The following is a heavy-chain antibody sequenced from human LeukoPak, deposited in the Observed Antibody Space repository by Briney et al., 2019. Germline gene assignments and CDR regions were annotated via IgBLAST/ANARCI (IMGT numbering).Heavy chain of an antibody. CDR2: ISAYNGNT. J-gene: IGHJ4*02. CDR3: ARGDPVVGATVFDY. V-gene: IGHV1-18*01. Sequence: ASVTVSFTASGYTFTSYGISWVRQAPGQGREWMGWISAYNGNTNYAQKLQGRVTMTTDTSTSTAYMELRSLRSDDTAVYYCARGDPVVGATVFDYWGQGTLVTVSS. D-gene: IGHD1-26*01. CDR1: GYTFTSYG.